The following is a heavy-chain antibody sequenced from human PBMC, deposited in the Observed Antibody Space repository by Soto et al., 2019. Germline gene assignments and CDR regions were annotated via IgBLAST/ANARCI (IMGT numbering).Heavy chain of an antibody. Sequence: ASVKVSCKASGYTFTSYGISWLRQAPGQGLEWMGWISAYNGNTNYAQKLQGRVTMTTDTSTSTAYMELRSLRSGDTAVYYCARDRKAMIVVAPDAFDIWGQGTMVTVSS. CDR3: ARDRKAMIVVAPDAFDI. CDR2: ISAYNGNT. J-gene: IGHJ3*02. D-gene: IGHD3-22*01. CDR1: GYTFTSYG. V-gene: IGHV1-18*01.